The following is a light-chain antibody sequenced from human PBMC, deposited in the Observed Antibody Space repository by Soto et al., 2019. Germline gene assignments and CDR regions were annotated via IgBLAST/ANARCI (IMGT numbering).Light chain of an antibody. CDR3: QQRSNWPPVT. CDR1: QSVSSY. CDR2: DAS. J-gene: IGKJ4*01. V-gene: IGKV3-11*01. Sequence: EIVLTQSPATLSLSPGERATLSCRASQSVSSYLAWYKQNPGQAPRLLIYDASNRATGIPARFSGSGSGTDFTLTISSLEPEDFAIYYCQQRSNWPPVTFGGGTKVEIK.